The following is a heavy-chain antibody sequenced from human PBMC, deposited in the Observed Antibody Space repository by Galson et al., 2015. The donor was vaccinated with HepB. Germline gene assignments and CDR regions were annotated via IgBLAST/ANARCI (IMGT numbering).Heavy chain of an antibody. CDR2: INPNSGGT. D-gene: IGHD2-2*01. CDR1: GYTFTSYY. J-gene: IGHJ6*02. CDR3: ARDRLGNWSSTSCYGMDV. V-gene: IGHV1-2*04. Sequence: SVKVSCKASGYTFTSYYMHWVRQAPGQGLEWMGWINPNSGGTNYAQKFQGWVTMTRDTSISTAYMELSRLRSDDTAVYYCARDRLGNWSSTSCYGMDVWGQGTTVTVSS.